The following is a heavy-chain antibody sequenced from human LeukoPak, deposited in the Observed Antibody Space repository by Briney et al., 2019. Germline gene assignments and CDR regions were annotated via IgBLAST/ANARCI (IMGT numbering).Heavy chain of an antibody. CDR3: ARASSKQLAGYLPDGFDI. J-gene: IGHJ3*02. D-gene: IGHD3-9*01. CDR2: ISSSGTYV. CDR1: GFTFSSYS. Sequence: GGSLRLSCAASGFTFSSYSVNWVRQAPGKGLEWVSSISSSGTYVYYADSVKGRFTISRDNAKNSLSLQMNSLRADDAAVYYCARASSKQLAGYLPDGFDIWGQGTMVTVSS. V-gene: IGHV3-21*01.